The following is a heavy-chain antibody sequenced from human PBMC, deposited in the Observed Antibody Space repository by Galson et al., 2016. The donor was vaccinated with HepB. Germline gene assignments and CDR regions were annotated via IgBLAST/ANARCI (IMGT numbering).Heavy chain of an antibody. CDR2: ISSYNGNT. Sequence: SVKVSCKASGYTFISYGVSWVRQAPGQGLEWEGWISSYNGNTNYTQKYQGRVSMTTDTSTSTAYMELRSLRSDDTAVYYCARVRWQWEAPGWFDPWGQGTLVTVSS. CDR3: ARVRWQWEAPGWFDP. J-gene: IGHJ5*02. D-gene: IGHD1-26*01. V-gene: IGHV1-18*04. CDR1: GYTFISYG.